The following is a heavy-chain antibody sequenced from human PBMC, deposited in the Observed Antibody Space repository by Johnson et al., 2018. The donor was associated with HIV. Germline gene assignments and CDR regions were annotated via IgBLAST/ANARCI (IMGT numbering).Heavy chain of an antibody. D-gene: IGHD6-6*01. CDR2: IWFDGSST. CDR1: GFTFSNYG. V-gene: IGHV3-33*01. Sequence: QVQLVESGGGVVQPGRSLRLSCAASGFTFSNYGMHWARQAPGKGLEWVAVIWFDGSSTTYADSVKGRFTISRDNAKNTVYLQMNSLRGEDTAVYYCARAVYSSSSSCAFDIWGQGTMVTVSS. J-gene: IGHJ3*02. CDR3: ARAVYSSSSSCAFDI.